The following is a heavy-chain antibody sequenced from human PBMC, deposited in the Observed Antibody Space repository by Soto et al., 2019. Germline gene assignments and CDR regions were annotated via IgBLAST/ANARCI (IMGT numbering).Heavy chain of an antibody. CDR3: ARVLRGYSGYDPFYYFDY. Sequence: SETLSLTCTVSGGSISSGGYYWSWIRQHPGKGLEWIGYIYYSGSTYYNPSLKSRVTISVDTSKNQFSLKLSSVTAADTAVYYCARVLRGYSGYDPFYYFDYWGQGTLVTVSS. V-gene: IGHV4-31*03. CDR1: GGSISSGGYY. J-gene: IGHJ4*02. CDR2: IYYSGST. D-gene: IGHD5-12*01.